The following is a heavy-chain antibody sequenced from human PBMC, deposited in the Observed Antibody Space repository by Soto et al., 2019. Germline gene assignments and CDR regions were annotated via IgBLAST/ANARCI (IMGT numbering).Heavy chain of an antibody. CDR2: IYHGGNA. J-gene: IGHJ6*02. D-gene: IGHD5-12*01. V-gene: IGHV4-30-2*01. CDR3: ARSGTIVGTIRDYYYYAMDV. CDR1: GGSISSGGYS. Sequence: QLQLQESGSGLVKSSQTLSLTCAVSGGSISSGGYSWSWIRQPPGKGLEWIGYIYHGGNAYYNPSLKSRDTISVDKSKKKFSLRLNSVTAADAAVYYCARSGTIVGTIRDYYYYAMDVWGQGTTVTVSS.